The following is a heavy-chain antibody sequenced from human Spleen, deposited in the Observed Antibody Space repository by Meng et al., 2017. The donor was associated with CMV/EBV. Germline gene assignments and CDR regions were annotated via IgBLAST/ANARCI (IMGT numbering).Heavy chain of an antibody. V-gene: IGHV4-39*07. D-gene: IGHD4-23*01. CDR3: ASGYGGNPGTNNY. Sequence: SSYGMHWVRQSPGKGLEWIGSIYYTGTTYYNPSLKSRVTISVDTSKNQFSLKLTSVTAADTAVYYCASGYGGNPGTNNYWGQGTLVTVSS. J-gene: IGHJ4*02. CDR1: SSYG. CDR2: IYYTGTT.